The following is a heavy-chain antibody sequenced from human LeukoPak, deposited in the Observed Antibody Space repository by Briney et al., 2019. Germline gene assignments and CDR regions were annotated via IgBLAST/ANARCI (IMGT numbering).Heavy chain of an antibody. J-gene: IGHJ5*02. D-gene: IGHD3-3*01. CDR3: AREAITIFGLVRTQTTKGPHRFDP. CDR2: MNPNRGNT. Sequence: ASVKVSCKASGYTFTSYDINWVRQATGQGLEWMGWMNPNRGNTGYAQKFQGRVTMTRNTSISTAYMELSSLRSEDTAVYYCAREAITIFGLVRTQTTKGPHRFDPWGQGTLVTVSS. CDR1: GYTFTSYD. V-gene: IGHV1-8*01.